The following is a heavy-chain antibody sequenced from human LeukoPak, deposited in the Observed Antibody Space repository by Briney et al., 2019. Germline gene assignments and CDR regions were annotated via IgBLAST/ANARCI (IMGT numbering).Heavy chain of an antibody. V-gene: IGHV4-59*01. J-gene: IGHJ4*02. CDR1: GGSISNYY. Sequence: SETLSLTCTVSGGSISNYYWSWLRRPPGKGLEWIGYIYYSGSTNYNPSLKSRVTISVDTSKNQFSLKLSPVTAADTAVYYCARGANSFDYWGQGTLVTVSS. CDR3: ARGANSFDY. CDR2: IYYSGST. D-gene: IGHD4/OR15-4a*01.